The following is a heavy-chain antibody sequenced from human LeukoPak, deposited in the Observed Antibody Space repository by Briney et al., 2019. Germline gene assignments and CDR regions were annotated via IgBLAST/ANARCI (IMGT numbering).Heavy chain of an antibody. CDR3: ARDRQYYYGSGSYYNYYYGMDV. V-gene: IGHV1-3*01. Sequence: ASVKVSCKASGYTFTSYAMHWVRQAPGQRLEWMGWVNAGNGNTKYSQKFQGRVTITRDTTASTAYMKLSSLRSEDTAVYYCARDRQYYYGSGSYYNYYYGMDVWGKGTTVTVSS. CDR2: VNAGNGNT. J-gene: IGHJ6*04. CDR1: GYTFTSYA. D-gene: IGHD3-10*01.